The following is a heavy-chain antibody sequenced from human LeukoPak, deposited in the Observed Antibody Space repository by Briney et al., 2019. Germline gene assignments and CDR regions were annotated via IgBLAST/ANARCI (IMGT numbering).Heavy chain of an antibody. J-gene: IGHJ4*02. CDR2: INHSGST. CDR3: ARGRGDIVVVVAATRACYFDY. Sequence: PSETLSLTCAVYGGSFSGYYWSRIRQPPGKGLEWIGEINHSGSTNYNPSLKSRVTISVDTSKSQFSLKLSSVTAADTAVYYCARGRGDIVVVVAATRACYFDYWGQGTLVTVSS. D-gene: IGHD2-15*01. V-gene: IGHV4-34*01. CDR1: GGSFSGYY.